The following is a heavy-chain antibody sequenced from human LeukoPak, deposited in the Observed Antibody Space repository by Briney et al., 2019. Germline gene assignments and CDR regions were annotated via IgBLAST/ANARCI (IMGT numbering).Heavy chain of an antibody. Sequence: PGGSLRLSCAASAFTFSSYAMSWVRQAPGKGLEWVSTISGSGDNTYSADSVRGRFTISRDNSKNTLYLQMNSLRAEDTAIYYCAKVSWANYFDYWGQGTLVTVSS. J-gene: IGHJ4*02. CDR3: AKVSWANYFDY. CDR1: AFTFSSYA. D-gene: IGHD6-13*01. V-gene: IGHV3-23*01. CDR2: ISGSGDNT.